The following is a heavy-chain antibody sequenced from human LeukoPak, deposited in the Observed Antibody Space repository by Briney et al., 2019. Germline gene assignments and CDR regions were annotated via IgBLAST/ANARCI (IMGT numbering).Heavy chain of an antibody. CDR2: ISPYNGNT. D-gene: IGHD3-22*01. CDR1: GYTFTTYN. J-gene: IGHJ4*02. CDR3: ARKLYDSSRYGQTYYFDN. Sequence: GASVKVSCKASGYTFTTYNINWVRQAPGQGLEWMGWISPYNGNTDHAQKFQGRVTMTTDTFTNTAYMDLRSLRSDDTAVYYCARKLYDSSRYGQTYYFDNWGQGTLVTVSS. V-gene: IGHV1-18*01.